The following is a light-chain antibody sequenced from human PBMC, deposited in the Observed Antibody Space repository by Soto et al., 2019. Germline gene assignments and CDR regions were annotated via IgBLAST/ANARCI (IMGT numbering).Light chain of an antibody. CDR3: TSYTSTRTWV. Sequence: QSALTQPASVSGSPGQSITISCTGTSSDVGSYNLVSWYQHHPGKAPKVLIYEASKRPSGVSNRFSGSKSGDSASLTISGLQPEDEANYYCTSYTSTRTWVFGGGTKLTVL. J-gene: IGLJ3*02. CDR1: SSDVGSYNL. V-gene: IGLV2-14*02. CDR2: EAS.